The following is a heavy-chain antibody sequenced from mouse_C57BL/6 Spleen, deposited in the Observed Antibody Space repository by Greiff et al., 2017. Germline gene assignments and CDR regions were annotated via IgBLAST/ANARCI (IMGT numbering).Heavy chain of an antibody. J-gene: IGHJ2*01. CDR3: ALYDYDGGY. CDR2: INPNNGGT. CDR1: GYTFTDYY. Sequence: EVKLQQSGPELVKPGASVKISCKASGYTFTDYYMNWVKQSHGKSLEWIGDINPNNGGTSYNQKFKGKATLTVDKSSSTAYMELRSLTSEDSAVYYCALYDYDGGYWGQGTTLTVSS. D-gene: IGHD2-4*01. V-gene: IGHV1-26*01.